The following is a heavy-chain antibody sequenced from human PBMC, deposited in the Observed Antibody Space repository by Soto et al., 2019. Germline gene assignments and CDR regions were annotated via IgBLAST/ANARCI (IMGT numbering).Heavy chain of an antibody. Sequence: GSLRLSCAASGFTFSSYAMSCVRQAPGKGLEWVSAISGSGGSTYYADSVKGRFTISRDNSKNTLYLQMNSLRAEDTAVYYCAKQRTIVVVPAALDYWGQGTLVTVSS. D-gene: IGHD2-2*01. V-gene: IGHV3-23*01. CDR1: GFTFSSYA. CDR3: AKQRTIVVVPAALDY. J-gene: IGHJ4*02. CDR2: ISGSGGST.